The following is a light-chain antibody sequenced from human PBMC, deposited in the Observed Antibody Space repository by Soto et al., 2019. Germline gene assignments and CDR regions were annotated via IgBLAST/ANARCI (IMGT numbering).Light chain of an antibody. CDR2: DVN. J-gene: IGLJ1*01. Sequence: QSALTQPPSASGSPGQSVAISCTGTASDIGGYTFVSWYQQHPGKAPKLLIYDVNKRPSGVPDRCSGSKSGNTASLTVSALQDEDEADYYCSANGGTNPYVVGTGTKLTVL. CDR3: SANGGTNPYV. V-gene: IGLV2-8*01. CDR1: ASDIGGYTF.